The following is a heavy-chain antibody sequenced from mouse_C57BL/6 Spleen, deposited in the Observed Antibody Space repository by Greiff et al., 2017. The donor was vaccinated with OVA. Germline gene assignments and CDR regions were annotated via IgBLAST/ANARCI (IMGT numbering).Heavy chain of an antibody. V-gene: IGHV1-81*01. Sequence: QVQLKESGAELARPGASVKLSCKASGYTFTSYGISWVKQRTGQGLEWIGEIYPRSGNTYYNEKFKGKATLTADKSSSTAYMELRSLTSEDSAVYFCARRWLLHYFDYWGQGTTLTVSS. CDR3: ARRWLLHYFDY. D-gene: IGHD2-3*01. CDR2: IYPRSGNT. CDR1: GYTFTSYG. J-gene: IGHJ2*01.